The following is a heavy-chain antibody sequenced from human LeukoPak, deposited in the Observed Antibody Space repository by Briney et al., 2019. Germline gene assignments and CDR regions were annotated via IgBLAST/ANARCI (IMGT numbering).Heavy chain of an antibody. CDR3: ARRAFPRCYSL. CDR1: GGSFSGYY. V-gene: IGHV4-34*01. CDR2: INHSGST. Sequence: SETLSLTCAVYGGSFSGYYWSWIRQPPGKGLEWIGEINHSGSTNYNPSLKSRVTISVDTSENQFSLKVRSVTAADTAVFYCARRAFPRCYSLWGQGTLVTVSS. D-gene: IGHD2-15*01. J-gene: IGHJ4*02.